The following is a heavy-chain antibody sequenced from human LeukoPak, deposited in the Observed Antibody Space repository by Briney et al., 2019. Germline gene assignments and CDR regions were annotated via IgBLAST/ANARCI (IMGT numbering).Heavy chain of an antibody. V-gene: IGHV1-2*06. D-gene: IGHD2-2*01. CDR1: GYTFTSYD. J-gene: IGHJ6*02. CDR3: ARLGYCSSTSCSKRYGMDV. CDR2: INPNSGGT. Sequence: GASVKVSCKASGYTFTSYDINWVRQAPGQGLEWMGRINPNSGGTNYAQKFQGRVTMTRDTSISTAYMELSRLRSDDTAVYYCARLGYCSSTSCSKRYGMDVWGQGTTVTVSS.